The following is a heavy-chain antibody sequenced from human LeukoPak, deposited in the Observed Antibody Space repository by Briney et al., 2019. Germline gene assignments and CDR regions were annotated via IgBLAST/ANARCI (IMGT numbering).Heavy chain of an antibody. CDR2: ISYDGSNK. J-gene: IGHJ4*02. Sequence: GRSLRLSCAASGFTFSSYGMHWVRQAPGKGLEWVAVISYDGSNKYYADSVKGRLTISRDNSKNTLYLHMDSLRAEDTAVYYCARGAYSSGWAYFDYWGQGTLVTVSS. CDR3: ARGAYSSGWAYFDY. V-gene: IGHV3-30*03. CDR1: GFTFSSYG. D-gene: IGHD6-19*01.